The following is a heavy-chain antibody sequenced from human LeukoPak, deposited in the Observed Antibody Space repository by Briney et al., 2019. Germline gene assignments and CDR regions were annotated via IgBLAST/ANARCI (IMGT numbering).Heavy chain of an antibody. J-gene: IGHJ6*03. CDR3: AIIFGLSGGYYYMDV. CDR2: IYYSGST. CDR1: GGSISSSSYY. D-gene: IGHD3-10*02. V-gene: IGHV4-39*01. Sequence: PSETLSLTCTVSGGSISSSSYYWGWIRQPPGKGLEWIGSIYYSGSTYYNPSLKSRVTISVDTSKNQFSLKLSSVTAADTAVYYCAIIFGLSGGYYYMDVWGKGTTVTVSS.